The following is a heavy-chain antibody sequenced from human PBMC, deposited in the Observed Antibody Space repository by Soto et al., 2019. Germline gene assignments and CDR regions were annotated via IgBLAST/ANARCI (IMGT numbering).Heavy chain of an antibody. D-gene: IGHD3-3*01. CDR3: ARGQPRYHDFWSGYPRTNYYYYGMDV. CDR2: IYYSGST. Sequence: PSETLSLTCTVSGGSISSGDYYWSWIRQPPGKGLEWIGYIYYSGSTYYNPSLKSRVTISVDTSKNQFSLKLSSVTAADTAVYYCARGQPRYHDFWSGYPRTNYYYYGMDVWGQGTTVTVSS. CDR1: GGSISSGDYY. V-gene: IGHV4-30-4*01. J-gene: IGHJ6*02.